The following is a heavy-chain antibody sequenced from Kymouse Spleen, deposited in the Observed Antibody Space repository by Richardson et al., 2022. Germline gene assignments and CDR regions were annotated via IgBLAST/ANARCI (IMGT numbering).Heavy chain of an antibody. CDR3: AKASYSDAYYYYGMDV. V-gene: IGHV3-9*01. Sequence: EVQLVESGGGLVQPGRSLRLSCAASGFTFDDYAMHWVRQAPGKGLEWVSGISWNSGSIGYADSVKGRFTISRDNAKNSLYLQMNSLRAEDTALYYCAKASYSDAYYYYGMDVWGQGTTVTVSS. CDR1: GFTFDDYA. CDR2: ISWNSGSI. D-gene: IGHD1-26*01. J-gene: IGHJ6*02.